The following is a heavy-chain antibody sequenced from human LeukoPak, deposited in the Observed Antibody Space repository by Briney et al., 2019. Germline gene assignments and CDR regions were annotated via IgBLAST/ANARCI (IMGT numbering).Heavy chain of an antibody. D-gene: IGHD6-13*01. CDR1: GFTFDNYG. Sequence: GGSLRLSCAASGFTFDNYGINWVRQAPGKGLEWVSRIHWNGGRTGYADSVKGRFTISRDNAKNSLYLQMNSLRAEDTAVYYCARDFYSSRLDYWGQGTLVTVSS. J-gene: IGHJ4*02. CDR3: ARDFYSSRLDY. V-gene: IGHV3-20*04. CDR2: IHWNGGRT.